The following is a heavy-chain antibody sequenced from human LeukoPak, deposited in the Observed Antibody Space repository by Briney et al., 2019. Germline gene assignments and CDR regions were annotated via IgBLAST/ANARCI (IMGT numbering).Heavy chain of an antibody. CDR3: AKSPKYSSSWYSVY. V-gene: IGHV3-23*01. CDR2: ISGSGGST. D-gene: IGHD6-13*01. Sequence: HLGGSLRLSCAASGFTFSSYAMSWVRQAPGKGLEWVSAISGSGGSTYYADSVKGRFTISRDNSKNTLYLQMNSLRAEDTAVYYCAKSPKYSSSWYSVYWGQGTLVTVSS. CDR1: GFTFSSYA. J-gene: IGHJ4*02.